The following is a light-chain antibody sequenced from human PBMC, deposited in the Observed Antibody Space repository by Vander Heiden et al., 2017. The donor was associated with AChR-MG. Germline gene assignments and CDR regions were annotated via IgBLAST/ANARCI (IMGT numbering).Light chain of an antibody. J-gene: IGLJ3*02. CDR3: AAWDDSLNGWV. Sequence: QSVLPQPPSASGTPGQRIRISCSGSSSNLGVKIVSWYQQLPGPAPNLLIYCNNERPSGVPDRFSGSMSGTSASLAISGLQSEDEAEYYCAAWDDSLNGWVFGGGTKLTVL. CDR1: SSNLGVKI. V-gene: IGLV1-44*01. CDR2: CNN.